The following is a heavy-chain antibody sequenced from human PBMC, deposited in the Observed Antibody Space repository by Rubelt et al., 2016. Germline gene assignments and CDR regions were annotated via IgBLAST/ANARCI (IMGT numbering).Heavy chain of an antibody. CDR2: IIPILGIA. Sequence: QVQLVQSGAEVKKPGSSVKVSCKASGGTFSSYAISWVRQAPGQGLEWMGRIIPILGIANYAQKFQGRVTSTADKSTSTAYMGLSSLRSEDTAVYYCARTSGSYYFDYWGQGTLVTVSS. D-gene: IGHD1-26*01. V-gene: IGHV1-69*09. CDR1: GGTFSSYA. CDR3: ARTSGSYYFDY. J-gene: IGHJ4*02.